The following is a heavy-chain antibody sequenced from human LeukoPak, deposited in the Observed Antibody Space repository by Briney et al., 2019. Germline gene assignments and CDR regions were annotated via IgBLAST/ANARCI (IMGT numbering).Heavy chain of an antibody. CDR3: ARDRDGYDFWSGYYGWFDP. CDR1: GGSISSGSYY. D-gene: IGHD3-3*01. J-gene: IGHJ5*02. CDR2: IYTSGST. V-gene: IGHV4-61*02. Sequence: SQTLSLTCTVSGGSISSGSYYWSWIRQPAGKGLEWIGRIYTSGSTNYNPSLKRRVTISVDTSKNQFSLKLSSVTAADTAVYYCARDRDGYDFWSGYYGWFDPWGQGTLVTVSS.